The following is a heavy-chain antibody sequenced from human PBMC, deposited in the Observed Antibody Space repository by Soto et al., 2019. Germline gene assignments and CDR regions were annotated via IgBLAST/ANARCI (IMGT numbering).Heavy chain of an antibody. CDR1: GYSFTSYW. CDR3: ARQVSPPATRWYSSSWGDG. CDR2: IDPSDSYT. J-gene: IGHJ6*02. D-gene: IGHD6-13*01. V-gene: IGHV5-10-1*01. Sequence: GESLKISCKGSGYSFTSYWISWVRQMPGKGLEWMGRIDPSDSYTNYSPSFQGHVTISADKSISTAYLQWSSLKASDTAMYYCARQVSPPATRWYSSSWGDGWGQGITVTVS.